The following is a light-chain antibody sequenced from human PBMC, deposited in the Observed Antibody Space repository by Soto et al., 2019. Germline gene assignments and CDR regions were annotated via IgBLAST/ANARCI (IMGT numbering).Light chain of an antibody. CDR2: KAS. CDR1: ESINSW. V-gene: IGKV1-5*03. CDR3: QQIQSYSQ. J-gene: IGKJ1*01. Sequence: DIQMTQSPSTLSASVGDRVTITCRASESINSWLAWYQQKPGKAPKLLIYKASNLESGVPSRFSASGSGTEFTLTITSLQPDDFATYYCQQIQSYSQFGQGTKVEIK.